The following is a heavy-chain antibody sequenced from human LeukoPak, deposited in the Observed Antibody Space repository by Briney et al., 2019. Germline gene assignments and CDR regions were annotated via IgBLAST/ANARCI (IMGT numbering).Heavy chain of an antibody. J-gene: IGHJ4*02. CDR3: ASSWTEGX. Sequence: SGTLSLTCAVSGGSISSSDWWSWVRQPPGKGLECIGEIYHSGSTNYNPSLKSRVTISLDMFKNQFSLKVSSVTAADTAVYYCASSWTEGXWGPGTLVTVSS. CDR2: IYHSGST. D-gene: IGHD3/OR15-3a*01. CDR1: GGSISSSDW. V-gene: IGHV4-4*02.